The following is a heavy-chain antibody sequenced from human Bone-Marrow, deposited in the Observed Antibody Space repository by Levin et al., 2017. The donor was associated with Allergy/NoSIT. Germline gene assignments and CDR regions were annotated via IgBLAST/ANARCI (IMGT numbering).Heavy chain of an antibody. V-gene: IGHV3-23*01. Sequence: PGGSLRLSCAVSGFTFSSYAMSWVRQAPGKGLEWVSVISGSGDTTYYADSMKGRFTISRDNSKNTLYLEMNSLRAEDTAVYYCAKERVSKTSCSDYWGQGTLVIVSS. D-gene: IGHD2-2*01. CDR3: AKERVSKTSCSDY. J-gene: IGHJ4*02. CDR1: GFTFSSYA. CDR2: ISGSGDTT.